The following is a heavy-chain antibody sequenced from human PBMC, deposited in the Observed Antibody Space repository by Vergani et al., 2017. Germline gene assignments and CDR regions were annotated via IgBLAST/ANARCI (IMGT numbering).Heavy chain of an antibody. J-gene: IGHJ4*02. V-gene: IGHV3-20*04. CDR1: EFTFSNYA. CDR3: ARDYSPNCRAANFKLDH. CDR2: INWNGGTT. D-gene: IGHD4-11*01. Sequence: EVQLLESGGGLVQPGGSLRLTCAASEFTFSNYAMNWVRQAPGKGLGGVSGINWNGGTTGYGDSVKGRITIYRDNAKNSLWLQMTSLTSDDTGLYYCARDYSPNCRAANFKLDHWGQGTLVTVSS.